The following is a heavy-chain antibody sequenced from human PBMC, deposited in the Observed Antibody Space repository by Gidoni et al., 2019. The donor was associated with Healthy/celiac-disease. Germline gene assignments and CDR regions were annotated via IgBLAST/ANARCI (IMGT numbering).Heavy chain of an antibody. D-gene: IGHD1-26*01. CDR3: AKGPWDWPEYFDY. J-gene: IGHJ4*02. Sequence: EVQLLESGGGLVQPGGSLRLSCAASGFPFSSYAMSWVRQAPGKGLEWVSAIRGSGGSTYYADSVKGRFTITRDNSKNTLYLQMNSLRAEDTAVYYCAKGPWDWPEYFDYWGQGTLVTVSS. V-gene: IGHV3-23*01. CDR2: IRGSGGST. CDR1: GFPFSSYA.